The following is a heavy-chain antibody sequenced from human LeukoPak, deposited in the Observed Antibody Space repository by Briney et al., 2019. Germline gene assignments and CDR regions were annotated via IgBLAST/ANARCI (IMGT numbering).Heavy chain of an antibody. CDR2: IYHSGST. CDR1: GRSISSGGYY. CDR3: ARFYGMIVLESV. Sequence: SQTLSLTCTVSGRSISSGGYYWSWIRQPPGNGLEWIGYIYHSGSTYYNPSLKSRVTISVDRSKNQFSLKLSSVTAADTAVYYCARFYGMIVLESVWGQGTLVTVSS. D-gene: IGHD3-22*01. J-gene: IGHJ4*02. V-gene: IGHV4-30-2*01.